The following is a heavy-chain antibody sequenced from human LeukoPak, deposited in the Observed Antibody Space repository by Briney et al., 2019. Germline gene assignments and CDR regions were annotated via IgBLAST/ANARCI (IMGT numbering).Heavy chain of an antibody. V-gene: IGHV4-59*01. Sequence: SETLSLTYTVSGGSISSYYWSWIRQPPGKGLEWVGYIYYSGSTNYNPSLKSRVTISVDTSKNQFSLKLSSVTAADTAVYYCARDIKYYDSSGYYDYWGQGTLVTVSS. CDR1: GGSISSYY. CDR2: IYYSGST. D-gene: IGHD3-22*01. CDR3: ARDIKYYDSSGYYDY. J-gene: IGHJ4*02.